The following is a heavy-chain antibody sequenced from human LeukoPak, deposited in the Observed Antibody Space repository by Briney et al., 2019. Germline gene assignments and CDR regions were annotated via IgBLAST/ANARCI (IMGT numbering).Heavy chain of an antibody. D-gene: IGHD4-11*01. CDR1: GFTFSSYS. J-gene: IGHJ6*03. CDR2: ISSSSSTI. CDR3: ARDYVATVTTPYYYYYYMDV. V-gene: IGHV3-48*01. Sequence: GGSLRLSCAASGFTFSSYSMNWVRQAPGKGLEWVSYISSSSSTIYYADSVKGRFTISRDNAKNSLYLQMNSLRAEDTAVYYCARDYVATVTTPYYYYYYMDVWGKGTTVTVSS.